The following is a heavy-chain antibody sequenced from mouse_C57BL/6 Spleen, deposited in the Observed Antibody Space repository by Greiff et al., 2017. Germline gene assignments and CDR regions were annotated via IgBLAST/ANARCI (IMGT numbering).Heavy chain of an antibody. V-gene: IGHV6-3*01. CDR1: GFTFSNYW. CDR3: TGPHYYGSSHGYFDV. CDR2: IRLKSDNYAT. Sequence: EVKLVESGGGLVQPGGSMKLSCVASGFTFSNYWMNWVRQSPEKGLEWVAQIRLKSDNYATHYAESVKGRFTISRDDSKSSVYLQMNNLRAEDTGIYYCTGPHYYGSSHGYFDVWGTGTTVTVSS. J-gene: IGHJ1*03. D-gene: IGHD1-1*01.